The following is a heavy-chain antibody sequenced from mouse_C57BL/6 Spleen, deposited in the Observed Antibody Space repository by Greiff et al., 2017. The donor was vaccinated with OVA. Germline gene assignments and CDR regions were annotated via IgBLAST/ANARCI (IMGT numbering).Heavy chain of an antibody. CDR3: ARRGGNYYAMDY. V-gene: IGHV1-64*01. CDR2: IHPNSGST. Sequence: QVQLQQPGAELVKPGASVKLSCKASGYTFTSYWMHWVKQRPGQGLEWIGMIHPNSGSTNYNEKFKSKATLTVDKSSSTAYMQLSRLTSEDSADYYCARRGGNYYAMDYWGQGTSVTVSS. D-gene: IGHD1-1*02. J-gene: IGHJ4*01. CDR1: GYTFTSYW.